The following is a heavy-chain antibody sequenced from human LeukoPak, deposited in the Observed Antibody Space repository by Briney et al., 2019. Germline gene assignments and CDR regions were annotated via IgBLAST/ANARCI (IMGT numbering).Heavy chain of an antibody. Sequence: GGSLRLSCAASGFTFSSYSMNWVRQAPGKGLEWVSSISSSSSYIYYADSVKGRFTISRDNAKNSLYLQMNSLRAEDTAVYYCARGPLWFGESNWFDPWGQGTLVTVSS. D-gene: IGHD3-10*01. CDR3: ARGPLWFGESNWFDP. CDR1: GFTFSSYS. J-gene: IGHJ5*02. CDR2: ISSSSSYI. V-gene: IGHV3-21*01.